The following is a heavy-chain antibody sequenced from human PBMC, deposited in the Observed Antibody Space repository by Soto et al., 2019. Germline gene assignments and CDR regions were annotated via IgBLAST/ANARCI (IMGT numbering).Heavy chain of an antibody. CDR1: GGTFSSYA. CDR3: ARSQGSSTSLEVYYYYYYGMDV. V-gene: IGHV1-69*01. CDR2: IIPISDTT. J-gene: IGHJ6*02. Sequence: QVQLVQSGAEVKKPGSSGKVSCKASGGTFSSYAISWVRQAPGQGLEWMGGIIPISDTTNYAQKFQGRVTLTAHESTSTAYMELRSLRSEDTAVYYCARSQGSSTSLEVYYYYYYGMDVWGQGTTVTVSS. D-gene: IGHD2-2*01.